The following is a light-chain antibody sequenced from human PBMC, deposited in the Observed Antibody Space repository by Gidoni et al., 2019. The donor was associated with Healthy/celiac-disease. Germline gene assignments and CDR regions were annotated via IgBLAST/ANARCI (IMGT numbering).Light chain of an antibody. CDR3: QQGNSTPRT. CDR1: QCISSY. CDR2: AAY. J-gene: IGKJ1*01. V-gene: IGKV1-39*01. Sequence: DFQIPRPPPSLPAALGDRVTITCRASQCISSYLNWYQQKPGKDPKRLIYAAYSLQSGVPSRFSGSGSGTDFTLTISRLQPEDFATYYWQQGNSTPRTFGQGTKVEIK.